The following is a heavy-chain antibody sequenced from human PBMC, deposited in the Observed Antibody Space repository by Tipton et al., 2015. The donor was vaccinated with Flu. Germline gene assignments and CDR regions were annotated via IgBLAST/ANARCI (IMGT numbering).Heavy chain of an antibody. CDR3: ARFSVRGESDY. CDR1: GGSINSYY. J-gene: IGHJ4*02. V-gene: IGHV4-4*07. Sequence: LRLSCTVSGGSINSYYWSWIRQSAGKGLEWIGRIYSSGSTNYNPSLKSRVTMSVDTSKNQFSLKMSSVTAADTAVYYCARFSVRGESDYWCQRTLVTVSS. CDR2: IYSSGST. D-gene: IGHD3-10*01.